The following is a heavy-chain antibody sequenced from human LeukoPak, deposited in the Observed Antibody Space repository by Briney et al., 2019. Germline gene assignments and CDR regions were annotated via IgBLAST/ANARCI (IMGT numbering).Heavy chain of an antibody. CDR2: IYHSGST. J-gene: IGHJ6*03. CDR3: ARVVALSDFGVVLYYYYYYMDV. CDR1: GYSISSGYY. D-gene: IGHD3-3*01. V-gene: IGHV4-38-2*02. Sequence: SETLSLTCTVSGYSISSGYYWGWIRQPPGKGLEWIGSIYHSGSTYYNPSLKSRVTISVDTSKNQFSLKLSSVTAADTAVYYCARVVALSDFGVVLYYYYYYMDVWGKGTTVTVSS.